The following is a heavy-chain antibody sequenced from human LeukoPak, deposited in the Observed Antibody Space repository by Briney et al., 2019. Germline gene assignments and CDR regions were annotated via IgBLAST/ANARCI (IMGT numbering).Heavy chain of an antibody. CDR2: INHSGST. J-gene: IGHJ4*02. D-gene: IGHD3-10*01. V-gene: IGHV4-34*01. CDR3: ARHRIFGELGVDY. CDR1: GGSFSGYY. Sequence: PSETLSLTCAVYGGSFSGYYWSWIRQPPGKGLEWIGEINHSGSTNYNPSLKSRVTISVDTSKNQFSLKLSSVTAADTAVYYCARHRIFGELGVDYWGQGTLVTVSS.